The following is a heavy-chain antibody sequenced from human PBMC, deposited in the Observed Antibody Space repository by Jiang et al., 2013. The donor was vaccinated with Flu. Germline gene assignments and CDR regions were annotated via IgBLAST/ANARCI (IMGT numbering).Heavy chain of an antibody. J-gene: IGHJ4*02. Sequence: GLLKPSETLSLTCTVSGASITTYYWSWIRQPPGKGLESIGYISNNGDTNSNPSLKSRVTISLDTSKNQFSLNLKSVTAADTAVYYCARTARVFDYWGQGILVTVSS. D-gene: IGHD6-13*01. CDR2: ISNNGDT. CDR1: GASITTYY. V-gene: IGHV4-59*01. CDR3: ARTARVFDY.